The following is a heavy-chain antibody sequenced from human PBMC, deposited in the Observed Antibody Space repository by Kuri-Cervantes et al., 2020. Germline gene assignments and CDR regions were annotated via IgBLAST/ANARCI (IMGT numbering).Heavy chain of an antibody. CDR1: GYSFTSYW. V-gene: IGHV5-51*01. Sequence: GGFLRLSCKGSGYSFTSYWIGWVRQVPGKGLEWMGIIYPSDSDTRYSPSFQGQVTISADKSISTAYLQWSSLKASDTAMYYCARRGMQQWLVVWGQGTLVTVSS. D-gene: IGHD6-19*01. CDR3: ARRGMQQWLVV. J-gene: IGHJ4*02. CDR2: IYPSDSDT.